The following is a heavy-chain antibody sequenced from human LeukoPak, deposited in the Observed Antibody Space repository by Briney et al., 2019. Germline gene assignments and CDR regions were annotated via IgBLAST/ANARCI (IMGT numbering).Heavy chain of an antibody. D-gene: IGHD3-22*01. J-gene: IGHJ1*01. CDR3: AYSSGYYH. V-gene: IGHV3-74*01. CDR1: GLTFDKTW. CDR2: IKNDGITT. Sequence: GGSVRLSCATSGLTFDKTWMHWIRQAPGKGLVWVSRIKNDGITTTYADSVKGRFTISRDNSKNTLYLHMSTLRPEDTAVYYCAYSSGYYHWGQGTLVTVSS.